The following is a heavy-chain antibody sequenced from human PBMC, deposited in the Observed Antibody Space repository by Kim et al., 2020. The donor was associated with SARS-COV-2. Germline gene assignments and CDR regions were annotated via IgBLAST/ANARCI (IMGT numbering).Heavy chain of an antibody. Sequence: SETLSLTCTVSGDSITSGSYYWGWIRQPPGKGLEWIGSIHYGGTTYYNPSLKRRVTISVDTSVNQFSLTLRPLTAADTALYYCARLPPTLGYRRYFDLWG. J-gene: IGHJ2*01. V-gene: IGHV4-39*01. CDR1: GDSITSGSYY. CDR2: IHYGGTT. D-gene: IGHD7-27*01. CDR3: ARLPPTLGYRRYFDL.